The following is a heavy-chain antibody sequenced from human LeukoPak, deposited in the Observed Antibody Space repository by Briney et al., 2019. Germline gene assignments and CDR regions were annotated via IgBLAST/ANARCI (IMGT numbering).Heavy chain of an antibody. CDR1: GFTFSSYA. CDR3: ARDEARYCSSTSCYPGGFLRN. D-gene: IGHD2-2*01. J-gene: IGHJ4*02. V-gene: IGHV3-21*03. Sequence: GGSLRLSCAASGFTFSSYAMSWVRQAPGKGLEWVSSISRSSGYIYYADSVKGRFTISRDTAKNSLYLLMNSLRAEDTAVYYCARDEARYCSSTSCYPGGFLRNWGQGTLVTVSS. CDR2: ISRSSGYI.